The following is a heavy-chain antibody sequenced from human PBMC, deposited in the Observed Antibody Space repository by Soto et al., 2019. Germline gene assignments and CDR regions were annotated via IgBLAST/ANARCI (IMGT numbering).Heavy chain of an antibody. V-gene: IGHV4-34*01. Sequence: TLSLTCAVYGGSFSGYYWSWIRQPPGKGLEWIGEINHSGSTNYNPSLKSRVTISVDTSKNQFSLKLSSVTAADTAVYYCARGGGSAGTTSYFDYWGQGTLVTVSS. J-gene: IGHJ4*02. CDR1: GGSFSGYY. CDR3: ARGGGSAGTTSYFDY. CDR2: INHSGST. D-gene: IGHD1-7*01.